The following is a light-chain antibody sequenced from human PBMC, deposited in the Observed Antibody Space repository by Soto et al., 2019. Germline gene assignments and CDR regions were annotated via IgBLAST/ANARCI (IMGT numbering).Light chain of an antibody. V-gene: IGKV1-5*03. J-gene: IGKJ2*02. CDR3: QQYSTYSRT. Sequence: DIQMTQSPSTLSASVGDRVTITCRASQSISSWLAWYQHKPGKAPNLLIYKASTLEGGVPSRFSGSGSGTEFTLTISSLQPDDFATYYCQQYSTYSRTFGQGTKVEIK. CDR2: KAS. CDR1: QSISSW.